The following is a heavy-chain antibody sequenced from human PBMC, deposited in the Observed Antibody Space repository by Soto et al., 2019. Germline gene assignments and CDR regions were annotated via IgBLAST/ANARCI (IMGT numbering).Heavy chain of an antibody. CDR2: INHSGST. Sequence: QVQLQQWGAGLLKPSETLSLTCAVYGGSFSGYYWSWIRQPPGKGLEWIGEINHSGSTNYNPSLTSRVPIPVDTSKNQFSLQLSSVTAADTAVYYCARSRIVVVPAAISHWFDPWGQGTLVTVSS. V-gene: IGHV4-34*01. D-gene: IGHD2-2*02. CDR1: GGSFSGYY. CDR3: ARSRIVVVPAAISHWFDP. J-gene: IGHJ5*02.